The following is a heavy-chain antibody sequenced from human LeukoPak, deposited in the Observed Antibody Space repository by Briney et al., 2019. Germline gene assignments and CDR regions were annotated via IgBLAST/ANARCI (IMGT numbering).Heavy chain of an antibody. CDR3: ARVSMIVVVNDAFDI. CDR1: GFTFSNYW. J-gene: IGHJ3*02. V-gene: IGHV3-7*01. D-gene: IGHD3-22*01. CDR2: IKQDGSER. Sequence: PGGSLRLSCAASGFTFSNYWMTWVRQAPGKGLEWVANIKQDGSERYYVDSLKGRFTISRDNAKNSLYLQMNSLRAEDTAVYFCARVSMIVVVNDAFDIWGQGTMVTVSS.